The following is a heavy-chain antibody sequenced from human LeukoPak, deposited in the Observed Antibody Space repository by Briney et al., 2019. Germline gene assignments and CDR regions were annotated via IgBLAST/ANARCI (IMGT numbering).Heavy chain of an antibody. D-gene: IGHD5-12*01. Sequence: GGSLRLSCAASGFNFRIYWMHWVRQAPGKGLVWVSRINSDGSSTNYAGSVKGRFTISRDNAKNTLYLQMTSLRAEDTAVYYCALSETGDGRGYDAFDIWGQGTMVTVSS. CDR2: INSDGSST. CDR1: GFNFRIYW. V-gene: IGHV3-74*01. J-gene: IGHJ3*02. CDR3: ALSETGDGRGYDAFDI.